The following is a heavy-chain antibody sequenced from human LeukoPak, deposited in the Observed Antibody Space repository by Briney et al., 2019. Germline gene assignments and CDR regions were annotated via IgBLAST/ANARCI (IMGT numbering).Heavy chain of an antibody. V-gene: IGHV4-59*01. J-gene: IGHJ4*02. CDR2: IYYSGST. Sequence: SETLSLTCTVSGGSISSYYWSWIRQPSGKGLEWIGYIYYSGSTNYNPSLKSRVTISVDTSKNQFSLKLSSVTAADTAVYYCAYSAAGTFDYWGQGTLVTVSS. D-gene: IGHD6-13*01. CDR1: GGSISSYY. CDR3: AYSAAGTFDY.